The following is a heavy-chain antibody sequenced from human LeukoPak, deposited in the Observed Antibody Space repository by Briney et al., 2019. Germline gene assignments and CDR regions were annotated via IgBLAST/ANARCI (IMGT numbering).Heavy chain of an antibody. Sequence: GGSLRLSCAASGFTFSSYSMTWVRQAPGKGLEWVSSISSSSSYIYYADSVKGRFTISRDNAKNSLYLQMNSLRAEDTAVYYCARAVSVTSYNDYWGLGTLVTVSS. CDR2: ISSSSSYI. CDR3: ARAVSVTSYNDY. J-gene: IGHJ4*02. V-gene: IGHV3-21*01. CDR1: GFTFSSYS. D-gene: IGHD4-17*01.